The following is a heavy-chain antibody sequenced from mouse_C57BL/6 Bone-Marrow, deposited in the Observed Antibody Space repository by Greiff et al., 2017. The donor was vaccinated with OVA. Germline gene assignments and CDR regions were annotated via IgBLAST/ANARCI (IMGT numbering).Heavy chain of an antibody. J-gene: IGHJ4*01. CDR1: GYSITSGYY. CDR2: ISYDGSN. V-gene: IGHV3-6*01. Sequence: EVHLVESGPGLVKPSQSLSLTCSVTGYSITSGYYWNWIRQFPGNKLEWMGYISYDGSNNYNPSLKNRISITRDTSKNQFFLKLNSVTTEDTATYYCARDTGPYYAMDYWGQGTSVTVSS. D-gene: IGHD1-1*01. CDR3: ARDTGPYYAMDY.